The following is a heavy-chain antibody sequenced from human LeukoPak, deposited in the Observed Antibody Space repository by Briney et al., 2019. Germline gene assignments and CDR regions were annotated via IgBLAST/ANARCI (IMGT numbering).Heavy chain of an antibody. CDR2: IYTSGST. J-gene: IGHJ4*02. V-gene: IGHV4-4*07. CDR1: GGSISSYY. D-gene: IGHD3-10*01. CDR3: ARGSYGSGDLDY. Sequence: SETLFLTCTVSGGSISSYYWSGIRQPAGKGLEWIARIYTSGSTNYNPSLKSRVTMSVDTSKNQFSLKLSSVTAAGTAVYYCARGSYGSGDLDYRGQGTLVTVSS.